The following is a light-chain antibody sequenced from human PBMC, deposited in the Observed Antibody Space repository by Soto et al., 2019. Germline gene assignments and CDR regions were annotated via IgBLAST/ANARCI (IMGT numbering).Light chain of an antibody. J-gene: IGKJ4*01. CDR2: DAS. V-gene: IGKV1-33*01. CDR1: QDISNY. CDR3: QQYDNLPA. Sequence: DIQMTQSPSSLSASVGDRVTITCQASQDISNYLNCYQQKPGKAPKLLIYDASNLETGVPSRFSGSGSGTDFTFTISSLQPEDIATYYCQQYDNLPAFGGGTKVEIK.